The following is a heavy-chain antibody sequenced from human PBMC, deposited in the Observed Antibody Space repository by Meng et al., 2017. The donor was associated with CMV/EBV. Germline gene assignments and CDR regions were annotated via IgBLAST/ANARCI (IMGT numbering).Heavy chain of an antibody. CDR2: INPNSGGT. CDR3: AVAVAPRGDAFDI. V-gene: IGHV1-2*02. D-gene: IGHD6-19*01. J-gene: IGHJ3*02. CDR1: GYTFTGYY. Sequence: ASFKVSCKASGYTFTGYYMHWVRQAPGQGLEWMGWINPNSGGTNYAQKFQGRVTMTRDTSISTAYMELSRLRSDDTAVYYCAVAVAPRGDAFDIWGQGTMVTVSS.